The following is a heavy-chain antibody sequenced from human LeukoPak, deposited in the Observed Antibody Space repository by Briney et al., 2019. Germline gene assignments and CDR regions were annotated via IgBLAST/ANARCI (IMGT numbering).Heavy chain of an antibody. CDR2: IYYSGST. V-gene: IGHV4-39*07. J-gene: IGHJ4*02. CDR1: GGSIGSSSYY. Sequence: SETLSLTCTVSGGSIGSSSYYWGWIRQPPGKGLEWIGSIYYSGSTYYNPSLKSRVTISVDTSKNQFSLKLSSVTAADTAVYYCARDDVGSSETYPRSGSYDAPLDYWGQGTLVTVSS. CDR3: ARDDVGSSETYPRSGSYDAPLDY. D-gene: IGHD3-10*01.